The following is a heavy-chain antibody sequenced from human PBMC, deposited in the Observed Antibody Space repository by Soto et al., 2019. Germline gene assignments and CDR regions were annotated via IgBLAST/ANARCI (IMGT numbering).Heavy chain of an antibody. CDR3: GRGGHVVVVTAALDF. D-gene: IGHD2-21*02. CDR1: GDTFTDYY. V-gene: IGHV1-46*01. J-gene: IGHJ4*02. Sequence: QVQLVQSGAEVKKPGASVKVSCKASGDTFTDYYIHWVRQAPGQGLEWMGTVNPSGGHTTYAQHFLGRMTRTGDTSTSALYMELTSLTSEDTAVYYCGRGGHVVVVTAALDFWGQGTLVTVSS. CDR2: VNPSGGHT.